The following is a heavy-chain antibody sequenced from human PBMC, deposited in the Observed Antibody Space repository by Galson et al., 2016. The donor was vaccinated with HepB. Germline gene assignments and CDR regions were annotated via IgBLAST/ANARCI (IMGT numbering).Heavy chain of an antibody. Sequence: SVKVSCKASGGPFSSYAINWVRQAPGQGLEWMGGIIPLFATAHYAQNFQGRVTITADTSTSTAYMELSSLRSEDTAVYYCAREGHTRHGYNYYFDYWGQGTLVTVSS. CDR2: IIPLFATA. V-gene: IGHV1-69*06. J-gene: IGHJ4*02. CDR3: AREGHTRHGYNYYFDY. CDR1: GGPFSSYA. D-gene: IGHD5-24*01.